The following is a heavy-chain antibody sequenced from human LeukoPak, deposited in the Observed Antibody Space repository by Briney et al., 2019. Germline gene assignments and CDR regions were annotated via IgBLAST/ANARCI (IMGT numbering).Heavy chain of an antibody. CDR1: GFTFSSYA. V-gene: IGHV3-23*01. CDR2: ISDSGGYT. Sequence: GGSLRLSCAASGFTFSSYAMNWVRQAPGKGLEWVSAISDSGGYTYYADSVKGRFTISRDNSKNTLYLQMNSLRAEDTAVYYCARDFGDGYNFFYWGQGTLVTVSS. CDR3: ARDFGDGYNFFY. D-gene: IGHD5-24*01. J-gene: IGHJ4*02.